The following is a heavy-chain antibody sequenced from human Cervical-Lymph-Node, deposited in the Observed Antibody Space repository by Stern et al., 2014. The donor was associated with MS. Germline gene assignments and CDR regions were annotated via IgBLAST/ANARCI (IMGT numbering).Heavy chain of an antibody. Sequence: VQLVQSGAEVKKPGASVKVSCETSGYTFTSYGISWIRQVPGQGLEWMGWVSTYNGGTTFSQKFQGRVTMTTDSSTNSVYMELRSLRSDDAAVYFCARDRWGSHDIGGTYYRFWGQGTPITVSS. CDR3: ARDRWGSHDIGGTYYRF. CDR2: VSTYNGGT. J-gene: IGHJ4*02. CDR1: GYTFTSYG. V-gene: IGHV1-18*01. D-gene: IGHD3-22*01.